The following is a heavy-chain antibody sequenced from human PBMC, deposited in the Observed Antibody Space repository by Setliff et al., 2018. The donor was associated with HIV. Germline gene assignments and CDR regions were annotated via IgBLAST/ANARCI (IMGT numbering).Heavy chain of an antibody. CDR2: IFYSGST. J-gene: IGHJ4*02. D-gene: IGHD3-10*01. CDR1: GGSISSGGYY. CDR3: ARGWFGGYYFDY. Sequence: KPSETLSLTCTVSGGSISSGGYYWSWIRQHPGKGLEWIGYIFYSGSTYYNPSLKSRVTISVDTSKNQFSLKLSFVTAADTAVYYCARGWFGGYYFDYWGQGTLVTVSS. V-gene: IGHV4-31*03.